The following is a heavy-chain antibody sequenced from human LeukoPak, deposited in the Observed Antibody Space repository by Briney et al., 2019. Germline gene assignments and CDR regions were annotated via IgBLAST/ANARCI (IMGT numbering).Heavy chain of an antibody. CDR2: INPNSGGT. CDR1: GYTFTGHY. Sequence: GASVKVSCKASGYTFTGHYMHWVRQAPGQGLEWMGWINPNSGGTNYAQKFQGRVTMTRDMSISTAYMELSRLRSDDTAVYYCARAVTYYYDSSGSEKDYWGQGTLVTVSS. V-gene: IGHV1-2*02. J-gene: IGHJ4*02. CDR3: ARAVTYYYDSSGSEKDY. D-gene: IGHD3-22*01.